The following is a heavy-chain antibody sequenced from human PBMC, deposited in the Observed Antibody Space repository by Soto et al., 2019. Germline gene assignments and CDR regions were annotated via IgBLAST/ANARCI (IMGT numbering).Heavy chain of an antibody. Sequence: GASVKVSCKASGYTFTSYGISWVRHAPGQGLEWMGWISAYNGNTNYAQKLQGRVTMTTDTSTSTAYMELRSLRSDDTAVYYCARDGMIVVVITRYYYGMDVWGQGTTVTVSS. V-gene: IGHV1-18*04. CDR3: ARDGMIVVVITRYYYGMDV. D-gene: IGHD3-22*01. CDR1: GYTFTSYG. CDR2: ISAYNGNT. J-gene: IGHJ6*02.